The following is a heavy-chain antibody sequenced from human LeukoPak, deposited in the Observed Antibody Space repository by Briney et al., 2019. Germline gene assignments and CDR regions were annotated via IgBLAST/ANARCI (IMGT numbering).Heavy chain of an antibody. CDR2: IYTSGST. D-gene: IGHD5-12*01. J-gene: IGHJ4*02. Sequence: SETLSLTCSVSGGSISSYYWSWIRQPAGKGLEWIGRIYTSGSTNYNPSLKSRDTMSVDTSKNQFSLKLSSVTAADTAVYYCARTTINHLFDYWGQGTLVTVSS. CDR3: ARTTINHLFDY. CDR1: GGSISSYY. V-gene: IGHV4-4*07.